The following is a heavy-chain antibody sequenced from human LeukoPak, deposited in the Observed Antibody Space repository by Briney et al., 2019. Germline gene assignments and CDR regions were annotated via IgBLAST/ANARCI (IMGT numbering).Heavy chain of an antibody. J-gene: IGHJ4*02. D-gene: IGHD1-26*01. CDR2: YDPEEGTT. Sequence: EASVKVSCKVSGHTLTELSMHWVRQAPGKGPEWIGGYDPEEGTTIYPQKFQGRVTMTEDTSTDTAYLEMSYLRSEDTAVYFCVVLWERLGDFFFDFWGQGTQVTVSS. CDR3: VVLWERLGDFFFDF. CDR1: GHTLTELS. V-gene: IGHV1-24*01.